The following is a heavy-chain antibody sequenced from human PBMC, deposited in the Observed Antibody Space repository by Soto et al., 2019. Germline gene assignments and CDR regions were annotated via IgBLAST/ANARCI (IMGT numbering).Heavy chain of an antibody. Sequence: EVQLVESGGGLVKPGGSLRLSCAASGFTFSSYSMNWVRQAPGKGLEWVSSISSSSSYIYYADSVKGRFTISRDNAKNSLYLQMNRLRAEDTAVYYCARAIAAAGTSGPRDYWGQGTLVTVSS. J-gene: IGHJ4*02. CDR3: ARAIAAAGTSGPRDY. V-gene: IGHV3-21*01. CDR2: ISSSSSYI. CDR1: GFTFSSYS. D-gene: IGHD6-13*01.